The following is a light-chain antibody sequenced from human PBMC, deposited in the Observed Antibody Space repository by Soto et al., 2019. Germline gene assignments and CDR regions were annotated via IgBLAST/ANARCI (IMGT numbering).Light chain of an antibody. CDR1: SSDVGGYNY. V-gene: IGLV2-23*01. CDR3: CSYTGSYTLM. Sequence: QSALTQPASVSGSPGQSITISCTGTSSDVGGYNYVSWYQQHPGKAPKLIIFETTKRPSGVSNRFSGSKSGNTASLTISGLQAEDEADYYCCSYTGSYTLMFGGGTKVTVL. CDR2: ETT. J-gene: IGLJ3*02.